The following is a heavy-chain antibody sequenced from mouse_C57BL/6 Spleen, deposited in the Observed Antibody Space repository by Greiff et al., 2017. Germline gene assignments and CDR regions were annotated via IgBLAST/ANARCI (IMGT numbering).Heavy chain of an antibody. Sequence: QVQLQQPGAELVKPGASVKLSCKASGYTFASYWMHWVKQRPGRGLEWIGRIDPNSGGTKYNEKFKSKATLTVDKPSSTAYMQLSSLTSEDSAVYYCARREIYYYGSSYDYAMDYWGQGTSVTVSS. J-gene: IGHJ4*01. CDR3: ARREIYYYGSSYDYAMDY. CDR2: IDPNSGGT. V-gene: IGHV1-72*01. D-gene: IGHD1-1*01. CDR1: GYTFASYW.